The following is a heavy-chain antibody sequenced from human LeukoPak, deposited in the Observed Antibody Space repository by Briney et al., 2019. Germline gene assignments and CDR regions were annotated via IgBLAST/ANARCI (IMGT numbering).Heavy chain of an antibody. V-gene: IGHV4-34*01. J-gene: IGHJ4*02. D-gene: IGHD2-21*02. CDR2: INHSGST. Sequence: SETLSLTCAVYGGSFSGYYWSWIRQPPGKGLEWIGEINHSGSTNYNPSLKSRVTISVDTSKNQFSLKLSSVTAADTAVYYCARAGGDVVVTAFDYWGQGTLVTVSS. CDR1: GGSFSGYY. CDR3: ARAGGDVVVTAFDY.